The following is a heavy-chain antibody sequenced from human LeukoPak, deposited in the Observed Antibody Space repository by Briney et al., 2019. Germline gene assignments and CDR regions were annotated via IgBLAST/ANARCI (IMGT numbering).Heavy chain of an antibody. CDR2: ISSSSSTI. Sequence: GGSLRLSCAASGFTFSSYSMNWVRQAPGKGLEWVSYISSSSSTIYYADSVKGRFTISRDNAKNSLYLQMNSLRAEDTAVYYCAREFEDREYYDILTGYYGGGVVDYWGQGTLVTVSS. J-gene: IGHJ4*02. V-gene: IGHV3-48*04. CDR1: GFTFSSYS. CDR3: AREFEDREYYDILTGYYGGGVVDY. D-gene: IGHD3-9*01.